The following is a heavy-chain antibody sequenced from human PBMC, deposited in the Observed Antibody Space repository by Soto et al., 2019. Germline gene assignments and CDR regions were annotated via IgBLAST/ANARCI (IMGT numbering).Heavy chain of an antibody. D-gene: IGHD2-15*01. CDR2: IYYSGST. CDR1: GGNIESSSYY. Sequence: SETHSLTSTVSGGNIESSSYYWGWIRQPPGKGLEWIGSIYYSGSTYYNPSLKSRVTISVDTSKNQFSLKLSSVTAADTAVYYCASRPVVVVAVTSYYFDYWGQGTLVTVSS. CDR3: ASRPVVVVAVTSYYFDY. V-gene: IGHV4-39*01. J-gene: IGHJ4*02.